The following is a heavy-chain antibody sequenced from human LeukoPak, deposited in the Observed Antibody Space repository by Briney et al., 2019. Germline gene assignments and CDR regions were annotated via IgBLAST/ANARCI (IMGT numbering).Heavy chain of an antibody. CDR1: GGSISSYY. V-gene: IGHV4-4*07. D-gene: IGHD2-2*01. Sequence: SETLSLTCTVSGGSISSYYWSWIRQPAGKGLEWIGRIYTSGSTNYNPSLKSRVTISVDTSKNQFSLKLSSVTAADTAVYYCARGRDIVVVPAAIEYNWFDPWGQGTLVTVSS. CDR3: ARGRDIVVVPAAIEYNWFDP. J-gene: IGHJ5*02. CDR2: IYTSGST.